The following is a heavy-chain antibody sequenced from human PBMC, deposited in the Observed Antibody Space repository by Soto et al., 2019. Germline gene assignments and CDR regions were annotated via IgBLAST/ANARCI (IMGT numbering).Heavy chain of an antibody. J-gene: IGHJ4*02. Sequence: VGSLRLSCAASGFTFSSYSMNWVSQAPGKGLEWVSSISSSSSYIYYADSVKGRFTISRDNAKNSLYLQMNSLRAEDTAVYYCARVSSSGWYVDLEYWGQGTLVTVSS. CDR3: ARVSSSGWYVDLEY. CDR1: GFTFSSYS. D-gene: IGHD6-19*01. CDR2: ISSSSSYI. V-gene: IGHV3-21*01.